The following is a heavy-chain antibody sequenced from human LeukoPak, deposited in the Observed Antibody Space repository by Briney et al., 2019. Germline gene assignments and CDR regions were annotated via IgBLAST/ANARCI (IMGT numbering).Heavy chain of an antibody. CDR1: GGTFSSYA. V-gene: IGHV1-69*04. J-gene: IGHJ6*02. CDR2: IIPILGIA. CDR3: ARLSDYHYYGMDV. Sequence: SVKVSCKASGGTFSSYAISWVRQAPGQGLEWMGRIIPILGIANYAQKFQGRVTITADKSTSTAYMELSSLRSEDTAVYYCARLSDYHYYGMDVWGQGTTVTVSS.